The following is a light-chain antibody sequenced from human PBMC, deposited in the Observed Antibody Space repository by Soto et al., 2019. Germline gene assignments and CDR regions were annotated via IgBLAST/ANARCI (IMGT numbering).Light chain of an antibody. CDR2: AAS. CDR1: RDITDY. Sequence: DIQMTQYPSSLSASVGDRVTITCRASRDITDYLAWYQQKPGQVPKLLIYAASTLQSGVPSRVTASGSGTDFTLAITDLQPEDFATYYCQNYNSAPWTFGQGTNVEF. V-gene: IGKV1-27*01. CDR3: QNYNSAPWT. J-gene: IGKJ1*01.